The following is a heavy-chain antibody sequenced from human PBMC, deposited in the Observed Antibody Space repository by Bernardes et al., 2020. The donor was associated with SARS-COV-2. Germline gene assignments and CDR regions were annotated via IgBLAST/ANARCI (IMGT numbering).Heavy chain of an antibody. V-gene: IGHV3-23*01. D-gene: IGHD2-2*01. CDR1: GFTFPYYA. J-gene: IGHJ6*02. Sequence: GGSLRLSCAASGFTFPYYAMRWVRQAPGNGLEWVSTVSGSGATTYYADSVKGRFTISRDNSKNTLYLQMNSLRAEDTAVYYCARGEYQMLPSKGMDAWGQGTTVTVSS. CDR2: VSGSGATT. CDR3: ARGEYQMLPSKGMDA.